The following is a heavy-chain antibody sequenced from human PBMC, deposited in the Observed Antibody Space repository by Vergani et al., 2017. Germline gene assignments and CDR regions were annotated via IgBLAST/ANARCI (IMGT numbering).Heavy chain of an antibody. D-gene: IGHD2-8*01. Sequence: QVHLVESGGGVVQPWRSLRLSCVVSGFTSSYYGMHWVRQAPGKGLEWVAVISYDGSNKYYADSVKGRFTISRDNSKNTLYLQMNSLRAEDTAVYYCAKDASQGVPWSCTNSVCFLYYYMDVWSKGTTATVSS. J-gene: IGHJ6*03. CDR3: AKDASQGVPWSCTNSVCFLYYYMDV. CDR2: ISYDGSNK. CDR1: GFTSSYYG. V-gene: IGHV3-30*18.